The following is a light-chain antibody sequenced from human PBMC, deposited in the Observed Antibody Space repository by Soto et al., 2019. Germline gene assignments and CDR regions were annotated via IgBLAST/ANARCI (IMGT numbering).Light chain of an antibody. CDR3: SSYTTSNARQIV. CDR2: DVS. V-gene: IGLV2-14*03. Sequence: QSALTQPASVSGSPGQSITISCTGTSSDVGGYNYVSWYQHHPGKAPKLIIFDVSNRPSGVSNPFSGSKSGNTASLTISALQPEHEADYYCSSYTTSNARQIVFGTGTKVTV. CDR1: SSDVGGYNY. J-gene: IGLJ1*01.